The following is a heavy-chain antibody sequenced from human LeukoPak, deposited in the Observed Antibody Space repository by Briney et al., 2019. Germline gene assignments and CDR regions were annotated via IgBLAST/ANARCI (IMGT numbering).Heavy chain of an antibody. V-gene: IGHV4-39*01. CDR2: IYYSGST. D-gene: IGHD2-2*03. CDR3: ARLDIVVVPAAGDYYYMDV. J-gene: IGHJ6*03. Sequence: SETLSLTCTVSGGSISSSSYYWGWIRQPPGKGLEWIGSIYYSGSTYYNPSLKSRVTISVDTSKNQFSLKLSSVTAADTAVYYCARLDIVVVPAAGDYYYMDVWGKGTTVTISS. CDR1: GGSISSSSYY.